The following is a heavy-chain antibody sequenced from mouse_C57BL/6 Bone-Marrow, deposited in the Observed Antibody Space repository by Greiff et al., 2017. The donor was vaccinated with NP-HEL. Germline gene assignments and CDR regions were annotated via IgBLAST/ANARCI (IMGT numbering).Heavy chain of an antibody. J-gene: IGHJ1*03. D-gene: IGHD2-4*01. CDR3: ASYDYDEDWYFDV. V-gene: IGHV5-4*03. Sequence: EVKLMESGGGLVKPGGSLKLSCAASGFTFSSYAMSWVRQTPEKRLEWVATISDGGSYTYYPDNVKGRFTISRDNAKNNLYLQMSHLKSEDTAMYYCASYDYDEDWYFDVWGTGTTVTVSS. CDR1: GFTFSSYA. CDR2: ISDGGSYT.